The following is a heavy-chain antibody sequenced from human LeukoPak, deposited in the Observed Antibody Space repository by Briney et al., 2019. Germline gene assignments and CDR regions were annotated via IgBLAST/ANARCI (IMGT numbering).Heavy chain of an antibody. Sequence: PGGSLRLSCAASGFTFDDYAVHWVRQTPGKGLEWVSGISWNSGSVGYADSVKGRFTIYRDNAKNSLYLQMNSLRGEDTALFYCAKSRVDYGVYAGFDYWGQETLVTVS. D-gene: IGHD4-17*01. CDR2: ISWNSGSV. CDR3: AKSRVDYGVYAGFDY. V-gene: IGHV3-9*01. CDR1: GFTFDDYA. J-gene: IGHJ4*02.